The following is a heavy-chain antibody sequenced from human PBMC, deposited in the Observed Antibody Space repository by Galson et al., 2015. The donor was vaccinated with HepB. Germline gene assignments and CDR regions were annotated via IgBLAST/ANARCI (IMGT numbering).Heavy chain of an antibody. Sequence: TLSLTCTVSGGSIRSGGYYWSWIRQHPGKGLEWIGFIYYSGSTYHNPSLKSRLTMSVDTSRNQFSMDLRSVTAADTAVYYCARKSGSGSYYEARFDYWGQGTLVTVSS. CDR1: GGSIRSGGYY. D-gene: IGHD3-10*01. CDR2: IYYSGST. V-gene: IGHV4-31*03. J-gene: IGHJ4*02. CDR3: ARKSGSGSYYEARFDY.